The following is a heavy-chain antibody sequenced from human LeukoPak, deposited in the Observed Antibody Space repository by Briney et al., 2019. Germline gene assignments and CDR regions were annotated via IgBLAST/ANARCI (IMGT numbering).Heavy chain of an antibody. CDR1: RFTFGDYG. V-gene: IGHV3-49*03. Sequence: GSLRLSCTASRFTFGDYGMGWFRQAPGQGQEWVGFIRSKAYGGTTEYAASVKGRFTISQDDSKSIAYLQMNSLKTEETAVYYCTRDRSWFGELYSNWFDPWGQGTLVTLSS. CDR2: IRSKAYGGTT. CDR3: TRDRSWFGELYSNWFDP. J-gene: IGHJ5*02. D-gene: IGHD3-10*01.